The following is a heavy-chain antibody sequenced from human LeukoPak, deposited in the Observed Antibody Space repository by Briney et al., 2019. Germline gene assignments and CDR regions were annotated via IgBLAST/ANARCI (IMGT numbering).Heavy chain of an antibody. CDR1: GFTFSSYA. J-gene: IGHJ4*02. CDR2: ISYDGSNK. V-gene: IGHV3-30-3*01. CDR3: AKDLRDPIVVVVFDY. Sequence: GGSLRLSCAASGFTFSSYAMHWVRQAPGKGLEWVAVISYDGSNKYYADSVKGRFTISRDNSKNTLYLQMNSLRAEDTAVYYCAKDLRDPIVVVVFDYWGQGTLVTVSS. D-gene: IGHD2-15*01.